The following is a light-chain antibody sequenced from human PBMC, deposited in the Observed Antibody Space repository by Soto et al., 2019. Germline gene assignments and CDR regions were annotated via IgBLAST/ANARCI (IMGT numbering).Light chain of an antibody. CDR1: QSISSW. CDR2: DAS. V-gene: IGKV1-5*01. CDR3: QQYNSYPLT. Sequence: DIQMTQSPSTLSASVGDRVTITCRASQSISSWLAWYQQKPGKAPKILIYDASSLKGGVPSRFSGSGSGTEFTLTISSLQPDDFATYYCQQYNSYPLTFGGGTKVDIK. J-gene: IGKJ4*01.